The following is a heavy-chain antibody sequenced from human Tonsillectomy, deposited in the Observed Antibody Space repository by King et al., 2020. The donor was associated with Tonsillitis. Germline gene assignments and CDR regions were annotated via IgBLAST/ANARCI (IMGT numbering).Heavy chain of an antibody. D-gene: IGHD2-2*01. V-gene: IGHV3-30*18. J-gene: IGHJ4*02. CDR1: GFTFSSYG. Sequence: VQLVESGGGVVQPGRSLRLSCAASGFTFSSYGMHWVRPAPGKGLEWVAVISYDGSNKYYADSVKGRFTISRDNSKNTLYLQMNSLRAEDTAVYYCAKICSSTSWNDYWGQGTLVTVSS. CDR3: AKICSSTSWNDY. CDR2: ISYDGSNK.